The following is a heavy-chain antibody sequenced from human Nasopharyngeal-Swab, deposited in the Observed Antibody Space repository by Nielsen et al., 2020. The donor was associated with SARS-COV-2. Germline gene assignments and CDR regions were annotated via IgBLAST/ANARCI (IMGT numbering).Heavy chain of an antibody. CDR1: GFTFSSYW. CDR2: INSDGSST. CDR3: ARVWNYAPYDY. V-gene: IGHV3-74*01. J-gene: IGHJ4*02. D-gene: IGHD1-7*01. Sequence: GESLKISFAASGFTFSSYWMHWVRQAPGKGLVWVSRINSDGSSTSYADSVKGRFTISRDNAKNTLYLQMNSLRAEDTAVYYCARVWNYAPYDYWGQGTLVTVSS.